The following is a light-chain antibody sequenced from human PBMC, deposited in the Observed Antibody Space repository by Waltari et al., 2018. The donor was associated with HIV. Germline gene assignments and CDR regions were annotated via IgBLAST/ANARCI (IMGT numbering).Light chain of an antibody. V-gene: IGLV1-47*01. Sequence: QSVLTQPPSASGTPGQRVPISCSGSSSNIGSNYVYWYPQLPGTAPKPLIYRNNQRPSGVPDRFSGSKSGTSASLAISGLRSEDEADYYCAAWDDSLSGVVFGGGTKLTVL. J-gene: IGLJ2*01. CDR3: AAWDDSLSGVV. CDR2: RNN. CDR1: SSNIGSNY.